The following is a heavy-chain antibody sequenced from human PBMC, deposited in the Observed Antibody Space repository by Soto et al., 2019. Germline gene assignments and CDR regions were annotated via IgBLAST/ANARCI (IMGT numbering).Heavy chain of an antibody. CDR1: GGSISSSNW. CDR2: IYHSGST. J-gene: IGHJ3*02. D-gene: IGHD2-2*02. Sequence: SETLSLTCAVSGGSISSSNWWSWVRQPPGKGLEWIGEIYHSGSTNYNPSLKSRVTISVDKSKNQFSLKLSSVTAADTAVYYCARGYCSSTSCYKNTRRYAFDIWGQGTMVTV. V-gene: IGHV4-4*02. CDR3: ARGYCSSTSCYKNTRRYAFDI.